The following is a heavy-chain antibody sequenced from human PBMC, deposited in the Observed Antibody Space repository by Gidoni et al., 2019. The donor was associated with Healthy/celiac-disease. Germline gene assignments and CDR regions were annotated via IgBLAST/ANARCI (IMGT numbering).Heavy chain of an antibody. J-gene: IGHJ3*02. CDR2: IITIFGTA. CDR3: AREPVSTVRRLDYDAFDI. V-gene: IGHV1-69*06. D-gene: IGHD4-4*01. CDR1: GGTFRSYA. Sequence: QVQLVQSGAEVKKPGSSVKVSCKASGGTFRSYAISWVRQAPGQGLEWMGGIITIFGTANYSQKFQGRVTITADKSTSTAYMELSSLRSEDTAVYYCAREPVSTVRRLDYDAFDIWGQGTMVTVSS.